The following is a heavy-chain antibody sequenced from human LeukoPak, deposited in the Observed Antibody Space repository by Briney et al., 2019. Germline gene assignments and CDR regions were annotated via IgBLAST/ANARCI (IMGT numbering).Heavy chain of an antibody. CDR2: INPNNDGT. Sequence: ASVKVSCKASGYTFIGYYMHWVRQAPGQGLEGMGWINPNNDGTQYAQKFQGRVTMTRDTSISTAYMELSRLTSDDTAVYYCARDVYSGRYGGDEVFDIWGQGTMVTVSS. CDR3: ARDVYSGRYGGDEVFDI. CDR1: GYTFIGYY. J-gene: IGHJ3*02. D-gene: IGHD1-26*01. V-gene: IGHV1-2*02.